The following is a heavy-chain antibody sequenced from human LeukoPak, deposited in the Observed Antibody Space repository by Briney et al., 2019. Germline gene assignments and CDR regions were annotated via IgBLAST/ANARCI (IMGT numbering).Heavy chain of an antibody. J-gene: IGHJ4*02. CDR3: AKGGVYSFDY. Sequence: GGSPRLSCAASGFSFSSNWMHWVRQAPGKGLVWVSRVDGDGSSTSYADSVKGRFSISRDNAKNTLYLQLNSLRAEDTAVYYCAKGGVYSFDYWGQGALVTVSS. CDR2: VDGDGSST. V-gene: IGHV3-74*01. D-gene: IGHD4-11*01. CDR1: GFSFSSNW.